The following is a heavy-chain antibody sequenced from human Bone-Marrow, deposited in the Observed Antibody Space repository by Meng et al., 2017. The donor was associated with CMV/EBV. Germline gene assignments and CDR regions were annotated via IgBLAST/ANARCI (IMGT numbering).Heavy chain of an antibody. D-gene: IGHD2-2*01. V-gene: IGHV5-51*01. J-gene: IGHJ4*02. CDR2: IYPGDSDT. CDR3: ARWYQLDQHYFDY. Sequence: GESLKISCTGSGYSFTSYWIGWVRQMPGKGLEWMGIIYPGDSDTRYSPSFQGQVTISADKSISTAYLQWSSLKASDTAMYYWARWYQLDQHYFDYWGQGTLVTVSS. CDR1: GYSFTSYW.